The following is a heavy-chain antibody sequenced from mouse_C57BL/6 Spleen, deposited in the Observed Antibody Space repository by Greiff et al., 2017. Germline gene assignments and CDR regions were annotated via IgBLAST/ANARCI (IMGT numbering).Heavy chain of an antibody. V-gene: IGHV1-76*01. CDR1: GYTFTDYY. CDR2: IYPGSGNT. J-gene: IGHJ2*01. Sequence: QVQLQQSGAELVRPGASVKLSCKASGYTFTDYYINWVKQRPGQGLEWIARIYPGSGNTYYNEKFKGKATLTAEKSSSTAYMQLSSLTSEDSAVYFCASSYYSNYEYFDYWGQGTTLTVSS. CDR3: ASSYYSNYEYFDY. D-gene: IGHD2-5*01.